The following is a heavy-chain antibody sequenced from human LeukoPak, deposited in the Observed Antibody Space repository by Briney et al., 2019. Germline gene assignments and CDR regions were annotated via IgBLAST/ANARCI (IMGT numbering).Heavy chain of an antibody. CDR1: GFTFSSYG. CDR2: IRYDGSNK. Sequence: GGSLRLSCAASGFTFSSYGMHWVRQAPGKGLEWVAFIRYDGSNKYYADSVKGRFTISRDNSKNTLYLQMNSLRAEDTAVYYCAKLWGIQVWSFDSWGQGTLVTVSS. J-gene: IGHJ4*02. V-gene: IGHV3-30*02. CDR3: AKLWGIQVWSFDS. D-gene: IGHD5-18*01.